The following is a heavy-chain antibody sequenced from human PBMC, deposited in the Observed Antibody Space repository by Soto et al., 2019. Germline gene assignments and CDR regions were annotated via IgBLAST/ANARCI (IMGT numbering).Heavy chain of an antibody. Sequence: GGSLRLSCAASGFTFSSYGMHWVRQAPGKGLEWVAVIWYDGSNKYYADSVKGRFTISRDNSKNTLYLQMNSLRAEDTAVYYCARGSSTMYYYGMDVWGQGTTVTVSS. CDR2: IWYDGSNK. V-gene: IGHV3-33*01. D-gene: IGHD3-3*01. CDR1: GFTFSSYG. CDR3: ARGSSTMYYYGMDV. J-gene: IGHJ6*02.